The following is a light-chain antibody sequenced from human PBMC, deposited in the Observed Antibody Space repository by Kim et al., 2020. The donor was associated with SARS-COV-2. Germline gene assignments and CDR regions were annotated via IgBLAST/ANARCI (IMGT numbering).Light chain of an antibody. CDR1: QDIRYY. CDR3: LQHNSYPRT. CDR2: EAS. Sequence: ASVGDRVTITCRASQDIRYYLGWYQWKPGKAPRRLIYEASTLQSGVPSRFSGSGSETEFTLTISSLQPEDFATYYCLQHNSYPRTFGQGTKVDIK. J-gene: IGKJ1*01. V-gene: IGKV1-17*01.